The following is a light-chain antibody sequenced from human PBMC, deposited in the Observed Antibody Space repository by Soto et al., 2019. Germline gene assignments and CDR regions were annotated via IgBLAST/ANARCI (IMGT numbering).Light chain of an antibody. CDR1: SSNIGSNT. CDR3: AAWDDSLRGLE. V-gene: IGLV1-44*01. CDR2: NNS. J-gene: IGLJ2*01. Sequence: QSVLTQPPSASGTPGQMVTISCSGSSSNIGSNTVNWYQQLPGMAPKLLIYNNSQRPSGVPDRCSGSKSGTSASLAISGLQSEDEADYYCAAWDDSLRGLEFGGGTKLTVL.